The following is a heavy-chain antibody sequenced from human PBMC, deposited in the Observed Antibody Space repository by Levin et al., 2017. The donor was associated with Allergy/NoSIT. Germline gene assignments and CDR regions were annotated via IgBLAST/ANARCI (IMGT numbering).Heavy chain of an antibody. D-gene: IGHD3-9*01. CDR3: ASSTGYVLSYGLDV. J-gene: IGHJ6*02. V-gene: IGHV4-34*01. CDR1: GRSFSGNY. Sequence: SETLSLTCAVYGRSFSGNYWSWIRHPPGQGLEWIGEINHGGSSNYNPSLKSRVTISVDTSKKQFPLKLTSVTAADTAVYYCASSTGYVLSYGLDVWGQGTTVTVSS. CDR2: INHGGSS.